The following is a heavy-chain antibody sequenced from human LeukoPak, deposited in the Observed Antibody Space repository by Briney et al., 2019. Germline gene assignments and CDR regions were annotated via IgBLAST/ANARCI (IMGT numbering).Heavy chain of an antibody. J-gene: IGHJ4*02. D-gene: IGHD3-3*01. Sequence: GGSLRLSCAGSGFTFSSYWMSWVRQAPGKGLEWVSAISGSGGSTYYADSVKGRFTISRDNSKNTLYLQMNSLRAEDTAVYYCAKALFTVKTIFGVVFDYWGQGTLVTVSS. CDR3: AKALFTVKTIFGVVFDY. CDR2: ISGSGGST. V-gene: IGHV3-23*01. CDR1: GFTFSSYW.